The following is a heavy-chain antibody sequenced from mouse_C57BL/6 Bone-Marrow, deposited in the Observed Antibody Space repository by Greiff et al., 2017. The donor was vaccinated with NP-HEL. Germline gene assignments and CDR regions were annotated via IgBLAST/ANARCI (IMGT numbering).Heavy chain of an antibody. V-gene: IGHV3-6*01. CDR2: ISYDGSN. Sequence: EVHLVESGPGLVKPSQSLSLTCSVTGYSITSGYYWNWIRQFPGNKLEWMGYISYDGSNNYNPSLKNRIPITRDTSKNQFFLKLNSVTTEDTATYYCARDPGGYYGWCAYWGQGTLVTVSA. CDR3: ARDPGGYYGWCAY. J-gene: IGHJ3*01. CDR1: GYSITSGYY. D-gene: IGHD2-3*01.